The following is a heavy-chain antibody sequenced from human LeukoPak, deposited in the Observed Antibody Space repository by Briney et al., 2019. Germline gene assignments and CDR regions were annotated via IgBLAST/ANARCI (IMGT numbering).Heavy chain of an antibody. D-gene: IGHD2-21*01. V-gene: IGHV3-15*01. CDR2: IKSKTDGGTT. Sequence: GGSLRLSCAASGFTFSNAWMSWVRQAPGKGLEWVGRIKSKTDGGTTDYAAPVKGRFTISRDDSKNTLYLQMNSLKTEDTAVYYCTTDPAYCGGDCYSDAGAEAFDIWGQGTMVIVSS. CDR3: TTDPAYCGGDCYSDAGAEAFDI. J-gene: IGHJ3*02. CDR1: GFTFSNAW.